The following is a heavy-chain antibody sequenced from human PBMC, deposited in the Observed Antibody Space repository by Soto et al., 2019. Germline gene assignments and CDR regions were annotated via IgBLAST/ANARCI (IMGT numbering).Heavy chain of an antibody. CDR2: ISGSGGST. CDR3: ARTTVVTGDYFDY. V-gene: IGHV3-23*01. J-gene: IGHJ4*02. Sequence: PVGSLRLSCAASGFTFSSYAMSWVRQAPGKGLEWVSAISGSGGSTYYADSVKGRFTTSRDNSKNTLYLQMNSLRAEDTAVYYCARTTVVTGDYFDYWGQGTLVTVS. CDR1: GFTFSSYA. D-gene: IGHD4-17*01.